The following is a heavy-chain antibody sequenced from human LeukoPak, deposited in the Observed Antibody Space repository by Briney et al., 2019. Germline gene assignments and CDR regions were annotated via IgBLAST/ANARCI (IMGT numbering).Heavy chain of an antibody. V-gene: IGHV3-30*02. D-gene: IGHD6-6*01. Sequence: PGGSLRLSCAASGFTFSSYGMHWVRQAPGKGLEWVAFIRYDGSNKYYADSVKGRFTISRDNSKNTLYLQMNSLRAEDTAVYYCAREYSSSSGKALDYWGQGTLVTVSS. J-gene: IGHJ4*02. CDR1: GFTFSSYG. CDR3: AREYSSSSGKALDY. CDR2: IRYDGSNK.